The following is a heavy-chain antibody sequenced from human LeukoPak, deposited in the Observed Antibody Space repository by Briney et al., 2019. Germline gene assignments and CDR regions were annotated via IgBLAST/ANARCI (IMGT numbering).Heavy chain of an antibody. D-gene: IGHD6-19*01. CDR3: VAPGSGWFSL. Sequence: PGGSLRLSCATSGFTFSNFWTHWVRQAPGKGPVWVSCINSDGSVTSYADSVRGRFTISRDNAKNTLYLQMNSLRVEDTAVYFCVAPGSGWFSLGGQGTLVTVSS. CDR1: GFTFSNFW. V-gene: IGHV3-74*01. J-gene: IGHJ4*02. CDR2: INSDGSVT.